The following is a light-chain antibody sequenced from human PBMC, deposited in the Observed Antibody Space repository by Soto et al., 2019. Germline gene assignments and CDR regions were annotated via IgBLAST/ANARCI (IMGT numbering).Light chain of an antibody. Sequence: IVLTQSPATLSLSPGERATLSCRASQSVSIYLAWYQQKPGQAPRLLIYGASSRATGIPDGFSCSRSGTVFTLTLNSLDPEDFAVYYCQQYWTFGQGTKVDIK. CDR3: QQYWT. CDR1: QSVSIY. CDR2: GAS. J-gene: IGKJ1*01. V-gene: IGKV3-20*01.